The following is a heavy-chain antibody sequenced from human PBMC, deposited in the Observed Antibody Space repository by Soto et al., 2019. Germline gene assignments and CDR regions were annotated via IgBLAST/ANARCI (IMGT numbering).Heavy chain of an antibody. J-gene: IGHJ4*02. V-gene: IGHV1-8*01. CDR2: MNPNSGNT. CDR3: ATLGEIAAAEHPFDY. CDR1: GYTFTSYD. Sequence: GASVKVSCKASGYTFTSYDINWVRQATGQGLEWMGWMNPNSGNTGYAQKFQGRVTMTRNTSISTAYMELSSLRSEDTAVYYCATLGEIAAAEHPFDYWGQGTLVTVSS. D-gene: IGHD6-13*01.